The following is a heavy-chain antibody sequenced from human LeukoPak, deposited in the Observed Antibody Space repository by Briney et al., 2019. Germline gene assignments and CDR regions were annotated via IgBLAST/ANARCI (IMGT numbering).Heavy chain of an antibody. J-gene: IGHJ4*02. Sequence: PGGSLRLSCAASGFTFSTFGMHWVRHTPGKGLEWVAFIRYDGTIKYYADSVKCRFTISRDNSKNTLSLQMDSLRADDTAVYYCVKRIIVADKFDYWGQGSLVTVSS. CDR1: GFTFSTFG. CDR3: VKRIIVADKFDY. V-gene: IGHV3-30*02. D-gene: IGHD5-12*01. CDR2: IRYDGTIK.